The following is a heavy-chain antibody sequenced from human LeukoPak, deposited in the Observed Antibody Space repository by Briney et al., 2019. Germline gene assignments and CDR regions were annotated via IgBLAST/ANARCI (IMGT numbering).Heavy chain of an antibody. CDR1: GLTFSSYG. J-gene: IGHJ3*02. D-gene: IGHD6-19*01. CDR2: ISYDGSNK. Sequence: GGSLRLSCAASGLTFSSYGMHWVRQAPDKGLEWVAVISYDGSNKYYADSVKGRFTISRDNSKNTLYLQMNSLRAEDKAVFYCATDRSSGWYDLVAFDIWGQGTMVTVSS. V-gene: IGHV3-30*03. CDR3: ATDRSSGWYDLVAFDI.